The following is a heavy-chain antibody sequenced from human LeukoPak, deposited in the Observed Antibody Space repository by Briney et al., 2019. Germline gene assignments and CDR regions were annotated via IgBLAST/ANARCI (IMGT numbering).Heavy chain of an antibody. V-gene: IGHV3-23*01. J-gene: IGHJ4*02. Sequence: GGSLRLSCAASGFTFSNYAMNWVRQAPGKGLEWVSAVIGSGDKTKYADSVKGRFTISRDNSKNTLYLQMNSLRAEDTSVYYCAKVRCSGGTCYLDHFDYWGQGTLVTVS. CDR2: VIGSGDKT. CDR3: AKVRCSGGTCYLDHFDY. CDR1: GFTFSNYA. D-gene: IGHD2-15*01.